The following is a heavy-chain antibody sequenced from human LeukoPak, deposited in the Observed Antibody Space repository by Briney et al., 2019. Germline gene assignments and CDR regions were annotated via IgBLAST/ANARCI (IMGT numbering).Heavy chain of an antibody. CDR3: ARGLYGDYEIDY. CDR2: INPNSGGT. V-gene: IGHV1-2*02. J-gene: IGHJ4*02. CDR1: GYTFTGYY. Sequence: ASVKVSCKASGYTFTGYYMHWVRHAPGQGLEWMGWINPNSGGTNYAQKFQGRVTMTRDTSISTAYMELSRLRSDDTAVYYCARGLYGDYEIDYWGQGTLVTVSS. D-gene: IGHD4-17*01.